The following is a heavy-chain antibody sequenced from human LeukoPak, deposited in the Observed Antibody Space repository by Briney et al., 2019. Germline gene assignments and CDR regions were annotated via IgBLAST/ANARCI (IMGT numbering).Heavy chain of an antibody. J-gene: IGHJ4*02. CDR3: ARGILTGLDYFEY. V-gene: IGHV4-59*01. CDR2: IYHSGST. Sequence: PSETLSLTCTVSGSMYNYYWSGIRQPPGKGLEWIGYIYHSGSTYYNPSLKSRVTISADTSKNQFSLKLSSVTAADTAIYYCARGILTGLDYFEYWGQGILVTVSS. D-gene: IGHD3-9*01. CDR1: GSMYNYY.